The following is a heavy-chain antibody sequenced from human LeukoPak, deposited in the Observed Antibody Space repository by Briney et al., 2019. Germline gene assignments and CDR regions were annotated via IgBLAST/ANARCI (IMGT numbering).Heavy chain of an antibody. V-gene: IGHV1-8*01. J-gene: IGHJ4*02. CDR1: GYTFTSYD. D-gene: IGHD6-6*01. CDR3: ARAGLQGRGSIAALGY. CDR2: MNPNSGNT. Sequence: ASVKVSCKASGYTFTSYDINWVRQATGQGLEWMEWMNPNSGNTGYAQKFQGRVTMTRNTSISTAYMELSSLRSEDTAVYYCARAGLQGRGSIAALGYWGQGTLVTVSS.